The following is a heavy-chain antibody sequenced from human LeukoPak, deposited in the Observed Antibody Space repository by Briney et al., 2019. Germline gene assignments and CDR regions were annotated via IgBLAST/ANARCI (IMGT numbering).Heavy chain of an antibody. J-gene: IGHJ4*02. V-gene: IGHV4-39*01. D-gene: IGHD1-14*01. CDR3: ARQSLRLLGINI. CDR1: GGFISSSSYY. CDR2: IYYSGST. Sequence: PSETLSLTCTVSGGFISSSSYYWGWIRQPPGKGLEWIGSIYYSGSTYYNPSLKSRVTISVDTSKNQFSLKLSSVTAADTAVYYCARQSLRLLGINIWGQGTLVTVSS.